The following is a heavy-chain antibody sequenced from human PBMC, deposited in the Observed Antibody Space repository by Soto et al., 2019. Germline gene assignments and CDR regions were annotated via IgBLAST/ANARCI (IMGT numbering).Heavy chain of an antibody. V-gene: IGHV4-39*01. D-gene: IGHD2-15*01. CDR3: ARLGGSVKFYYVMDV. CDR2: ISYRGST. Sequence: QLQLQESGPGLVKPSETLSLTCTAARGSISSSSYYWGWIRQPPGKVLEWIASISYRGSTYYKPSRKSRVTIPIGTSRNQFSQTLTSVTAADTGLYYCARLGGSVKFYYVMDVWGQGTTVIVSS. CDR1: RGSISSSSYY. J-gene: IGHJ6*02.